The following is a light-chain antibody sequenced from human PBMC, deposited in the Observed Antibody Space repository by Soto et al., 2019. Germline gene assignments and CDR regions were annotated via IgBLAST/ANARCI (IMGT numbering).Light chain of an antibody. CDR2: DTS. V-gene: IGLV7-46*01. J-gene: IGLJ3*02. CDR3: FLSYGGANTWL. Sequence: QAVVTQEPSLTVSPGGTVNLTCGSSTGDFTSDNYAYWIQQKTGQAPRTLIYDTSNKHSWTPGRFSGSLLGGKAVLILSGAQPADEADYYCFLSYGGANTWLFGGGTKLTVL. CDR1: TGDFTSDNY.